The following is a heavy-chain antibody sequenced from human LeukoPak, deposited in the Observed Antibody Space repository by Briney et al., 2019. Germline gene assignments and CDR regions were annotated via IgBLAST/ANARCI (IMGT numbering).Heavy chain of an antibody. CDR2: IYHSGST. V-gene: IGHV4-30-2*01. J-gene: IGHJ4*02. CDR1: GGSISSGGYY. Sequence: PSETLSLTCTVSGGSISSGGYYWSWIRQPPGKGLEWIGYIYHSGSTYYNPSLKSRVTISVDRSKNQFSLKLSSVTAADTAVYYCAREAEYSSSSGYWGQGTLVTVSS. D-gene: IGHD6-6*01. CDR3: AREAEYSSSSGY.